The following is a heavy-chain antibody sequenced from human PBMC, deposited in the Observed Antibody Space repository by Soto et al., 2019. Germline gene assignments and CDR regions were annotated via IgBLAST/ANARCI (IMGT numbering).Heavy chain of an antibody. Sequence: QVQLVQSGAEVKKPGSSVNVSFKASGGSFSNDIISWVRQAPGQGLDWMGTIIPMFGRVNYAQKLQGRVTITADKSTSTAYMELSSLRSDDTAVYYCASGTVYGSGSYPVDYWGQGTLVTVSS. CDR2: IIPMFGRV. V-gene: IGHV1-69*02. D-gene: IGHD3-10*01. CDR1: GGSFSNDI. J-gene: IGHJ4*02. CDR3: ASGTVYGSGSYPVDY.